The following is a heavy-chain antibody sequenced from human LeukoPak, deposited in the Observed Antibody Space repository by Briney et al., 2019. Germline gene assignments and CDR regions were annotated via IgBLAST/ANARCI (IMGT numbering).Heavy chain of an antibody. V-gene: IGHV4-59*01. CDR1: GGSISSYY. J-gene: IGHJ4*02. CDR3: ARRLYRYFDY. Sequence: SETLSLTCTVSGGSISSYYWSWIRQPPGKRLEWIGYIYYSGSTKYNPSLKSRVTISVDTSKNQFSLKLSSVTAADTAVYYCARRLYRYFDYWGQGTLVTVSA. D-gene: IGHD2-2*02. CDR2: IYYSGST.